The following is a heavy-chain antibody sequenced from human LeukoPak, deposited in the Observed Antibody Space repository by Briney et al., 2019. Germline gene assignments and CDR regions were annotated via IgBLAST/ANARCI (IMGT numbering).Heavy chain of an antibody. D-gene: IGHD3-22*01. V-gene: IGHV3-21*01. CDR2: ISSSSSYI. Sequence: PSETLSLTCSVSGVSIRSSSFYWGWIRQPPGKGLEWVSSISSSSSYIYYADSVKGRFTISRDNAKNSLYLQMNSLRAEDSAVYYCARDLNDYYSYYYDYWGQGTLVTVSS. J-gene: IGHJ4*02. CDR3: ARDLNDYYSYYYDY. CDR1: GVSIRSSS.